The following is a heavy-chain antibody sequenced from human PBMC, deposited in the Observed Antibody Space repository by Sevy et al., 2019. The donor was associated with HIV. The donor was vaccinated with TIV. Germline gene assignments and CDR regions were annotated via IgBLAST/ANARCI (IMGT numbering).Heavy chain of an antibody. CDR3: ARTFRGGNPAGVGYYYYMDV. J-gene: IGHJ6*03. CDR1: GYTFTSYD. CDR2: MNPNSGNT. D-gene: IGHD2-15*01. Sequence: ASVKVSCKASGYTFTSYDINWVRQATGQGLEWMGWMNPNSGNTGYAQKFQGRVTMTRNTSISTAYMELSSLRSEDTAVYYCARTFRGGNPAGVGYYYYMDVWGKGTTVTVSS. V-gene: IGHV1-8*01.